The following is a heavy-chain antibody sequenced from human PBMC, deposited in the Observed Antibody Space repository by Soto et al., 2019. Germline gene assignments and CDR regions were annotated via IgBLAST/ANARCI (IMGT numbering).Heavy chain of an antibody. D-gene: IGHD2-2*01. CDR3: ATLGHPDIVVVPAAIDRNAFDT. J-gene: IGHJ3*02. V-gene: IGHV1-24*01. CDR1: GYTLTELS. Sequence: ASVKVSCKASGYTLTELSMHWVRQAPGKGLEWMGGFDPEDGETIYAQKFQGRVTMTEDTSTDTAYMELSSLRSEDTAVYYCATLGHPDIVVVPAAIDRNAFDTWGQGTMVT. CDR2: FDPEDGET.